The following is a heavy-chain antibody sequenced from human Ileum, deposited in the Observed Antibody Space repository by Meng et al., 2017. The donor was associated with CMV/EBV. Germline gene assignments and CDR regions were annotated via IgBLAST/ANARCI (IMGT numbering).Heavy chain of an antibody. Sequence: GRSLRLSCAVSGFTFSRKWMHWVRQDAGKGLLWVSCINTDGTVTRYADSVKRRFTISRDNAKNTLHLQMTSLRAEDTAIYYCAKTPIQTSGYNWSTRPPPCFDYWGQGTLVTVSS. CDR1: GFTFSRKW. CDR2: INTDGTVT. CDR3: AKTPIQTSGYNWSTRPPPCFDY. D-gene: IGHD1-20*01. J-gene: IGHJ4*02. V-gene: IGHV3-74*01.